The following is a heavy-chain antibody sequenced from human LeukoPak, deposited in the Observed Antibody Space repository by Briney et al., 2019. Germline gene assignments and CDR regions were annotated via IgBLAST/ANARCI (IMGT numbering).Heavy chain of an antibody. CDR3: ARDSDYYGSGSHFDY. J-gene: IGHJ4*02. CDR2: IYYSGST. CDR1: GVSISSGGYY. V-gene: IGHV4-31*03. Sequence: SETLSLTCTVSGVSISSGGYYWSWIRQHPGKGLEWIGYIYYSGSTYYNPSLKSRVTISVDTSKNQFSLKLSSVTAADTAVYYCARDSDYYGSGSHFDYWGQGTLVTVSS. D-gene: IGHD3-10*01.